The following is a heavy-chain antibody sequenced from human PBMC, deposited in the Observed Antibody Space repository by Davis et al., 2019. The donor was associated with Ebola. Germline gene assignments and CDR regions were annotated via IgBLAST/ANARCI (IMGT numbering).Heavy chain of an antibody. D-gene: IGHD3-10*01. CDR1: GFTFSSYS. CDR2: ISSSSSYI. V-gene: IGHV3-21*01. Sequence: GESLKISCAASGFTFSSYSMNWVRQAPGKGLEWVSSISSSSSYIYYADSVKGRFTISRDNAKNSLYLQMNSLRAEDTAVYYCARDGRIHYYGSGSSYYYYGMDVWGKGTTVTVSS. J-gene: IGHJ6*04. CDR3: ARDGRIHYYGSGSSYYYYGMDV.